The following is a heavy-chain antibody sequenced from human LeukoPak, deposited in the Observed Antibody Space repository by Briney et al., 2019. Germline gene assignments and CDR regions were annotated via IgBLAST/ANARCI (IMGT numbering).Heavy chain of an antibody. D-gene: IGHD2/OR15-2a*01. CDR1: GFSFSDSY. J-gene: IGHJ3*02. CDR2: IKSSDTSI. V-gene: IGHV3-11*01. CDR3: ARRGNMSSHAFDI. Sequence: GGSLRLSCAASGFSFSDSYMSWIRQAPGQGLEWLSYIKSSDTSIFYADSVKGRFTVSRDNAKNSLYLQMNSLRAVDTAVYYCARRGNMSSHAFDIWGQGTVVTVSS.